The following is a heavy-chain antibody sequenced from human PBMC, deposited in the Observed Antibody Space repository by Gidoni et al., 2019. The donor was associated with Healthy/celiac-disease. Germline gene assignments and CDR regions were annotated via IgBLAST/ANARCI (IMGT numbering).Heavy chain of an antibody. CDR1: GGTFSSYA. J-gene: IGHJ2*01. Sequence: QVQLVQSGAEVKKPGSSVKVSCQASGGTFSSYAISWVRQAPGQGLDWMGGIIPICGTANYAQKFQGRVTITADESTSTAYMELSSLRSEDTAVYYCARVGNRQLTRYFDLWGRGTLVTVSS. D-gene: IGHD5-18*01. CDR3: ARVGNRQLTRYFDL. CDR2: IIPICGTA. V-gene: IGHV1-69*01.